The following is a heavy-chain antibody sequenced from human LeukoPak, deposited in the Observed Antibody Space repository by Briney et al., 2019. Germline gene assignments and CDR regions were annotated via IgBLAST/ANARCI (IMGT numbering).Heavy chain of an antibody. J-gene: IGHJ4*02. D-gene: IGHD3-10*01. CDR1: GFTFGDYS. CDR2: IKSKTDGGPT. V-gene: IGHV3-15*01. CDR3: TTRGSDSGCPFF. Sequence: GGSLRLSCTASGFTFGDYSMNWVRQAPGKGLEWVGRIKSKTDGGPTDYAAPVKGRFTISRDDSKNTLYLEMNSLKTEDTAVYYCTTRGSDSGCPFFWGQGTLVTASS.